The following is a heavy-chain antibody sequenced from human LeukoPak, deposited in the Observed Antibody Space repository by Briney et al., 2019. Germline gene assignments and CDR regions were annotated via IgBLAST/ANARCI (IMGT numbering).Heavy chain of an antibody. V-gene: IGHV1-69*04. D-gene: IGHD5-12*01. J-gene: IGHJ4*02. CDR3: AREEWTSRGYSGYDYLY. CDR2: IIPILGIA. Sequence: SVEVSCKASGGTFSSYAISWVRQAPGQGLEWMGRIIPILGIANYAQKFQGRVTITADKSTSTAYMELSRLRSDDTAVYYCAREEWTSRGYSGYDYLYWGQGTLVTVSS. CDR1: GGTFSSYA.